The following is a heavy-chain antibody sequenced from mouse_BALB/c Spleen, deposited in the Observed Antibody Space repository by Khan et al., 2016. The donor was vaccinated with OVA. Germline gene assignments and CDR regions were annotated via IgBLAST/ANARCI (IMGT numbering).Heavy chain of an antibody. Sequence: MPLEESGAELVRPGALVKLSCKASGFNIKDYYLHWVKQRPEQGLEWIGWIDPENGETVYDPKFQDKASITADTSSNTAYLQFSSLTSEDTAVYYCARSGYFAWFAYRGQGTLGTVSA. J-gene: IGHJ3*01. CDR1: GFNIKDYY. CDR2: IDPENGET. CDR3: ARSGYFAWFAY. V-gene: IGHV14-1*02.